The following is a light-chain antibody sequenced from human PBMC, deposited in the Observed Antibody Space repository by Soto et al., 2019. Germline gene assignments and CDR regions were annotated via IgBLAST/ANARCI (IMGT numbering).Light chain of an antibody. J-gene: IGKJ1*01. Sequence: SGRASQSVDSSFLGWYQQKPGQSPRLLIYAASSRASGIPDRFSGSGSGTDFTLSINGPVPAYLAMHYCELYVTEPLTVGQGTKVDIK. CDR3: ELYVTEPLT. V-gene: IGKV3-20*01. CDR2: AAS. CDR1: QSVDSSF.